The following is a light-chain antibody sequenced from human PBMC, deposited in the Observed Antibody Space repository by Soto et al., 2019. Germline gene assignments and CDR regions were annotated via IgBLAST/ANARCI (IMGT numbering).Light chain of an antibody. CDR3: QQLNVNLL. CDR2: AAS. J-gene: IGKJ2*01. Sequence: IQLTQSPSSLSASIGDRVTITCRASQDIASYLAWYQQKPGNDPKLLIYAASTLHSGVPSSFSGSGSGTDFTLTISSVQPEDFVTYYCQQLNVNLLVGQGNKLE. V-gene: IGKV1-9*01. CDR1: QDIASY.